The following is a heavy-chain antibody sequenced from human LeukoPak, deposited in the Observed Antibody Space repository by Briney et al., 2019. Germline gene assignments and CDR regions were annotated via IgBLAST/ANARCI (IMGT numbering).Heavy chain of an antibody. CDR3: AKALIAVAGTPGDY. CDR1: GFTFSSYA. D-gene: IGHD6-19*01. Sequence: PGGSLRLSCAASGFTFSSYAMSWVRQAPGKGLEWVSAISGSGGSTYYADSVKGRFTISRDNSKNTLYLQMNSLRTEDTAVYYCAKALIAVAGTPGDYWGQGTLVTVSS. CDR2: ISGSGGST. V-gene: IGHV3-23*01. J-gene: IGHJ4*02.